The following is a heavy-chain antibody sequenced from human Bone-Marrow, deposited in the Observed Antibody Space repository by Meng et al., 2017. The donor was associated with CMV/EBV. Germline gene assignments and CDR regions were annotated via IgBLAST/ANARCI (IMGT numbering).Heavy chain of an antibody. Sequence: SETLSLTCTVSGYSISSGYYWGWIRQPPGKGLEWIGSIYHSGSTYYNPSLKSRVTISVDTSKNQFSLKLSSVTAADTAVYYCARTLSAAGYCRSISCYLGWFDPWGQGTLVTVSS. CDR1: GYSISSGYY. J-gene: IGHJ5*02. CDR2: IYHSGST. V-gene: IGHV4-38-2*02. D-gene: IGHD2-2*01. CDR3: ARTLSAAGYCRSISCYLGWFDP.